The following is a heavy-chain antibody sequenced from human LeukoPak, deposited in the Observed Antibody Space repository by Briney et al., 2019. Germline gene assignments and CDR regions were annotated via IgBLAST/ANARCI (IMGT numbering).Heavy chain of an antibody. CDR1: GFIFSSYS. Sequence: GGSLRLSCAASGFIFSSYSMSWVRQAPGKGLEWVSSISSSSSYIYYADSVKGRFTISRDNAKNSLYLQMNSLRAEDTAVYYCARGSWGRWNYIAYYFDYWGQGTLVTVSS. J-gene: IGHJ4*02. CDR2: ISSSSSYI. D-gene: IGHD1-7*01. CDR3: ARGSWGRWNYIAYYFDY. V-gene: IGHV3-21*01.